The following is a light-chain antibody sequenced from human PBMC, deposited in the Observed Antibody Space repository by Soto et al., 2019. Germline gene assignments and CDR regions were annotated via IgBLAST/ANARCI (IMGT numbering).Light chain of an antibody. V-gene: IGLV2-23*02. CDR2: EVN. J-gene: IGLJ1*01. Sequence: QSALTQPASVSGSPGQSITISCTGTSSDVGSYNLVTWYQHHPGKVPKLMIYEVNERPSGVSNRFSGSKSGNTASLTISGLQAEDEADYYCCSYARPTFYAFATGTKLTVL. CDR3: CSYARPTFYA. CDR1: SSDVGSYNL.